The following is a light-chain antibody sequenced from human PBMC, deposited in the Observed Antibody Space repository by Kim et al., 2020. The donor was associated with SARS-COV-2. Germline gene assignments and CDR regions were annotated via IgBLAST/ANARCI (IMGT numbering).Light chain of an antibody. CDR3: CSYAGSRPWV. V-gene: IGLV2-23*02. CDR1: SSDVGSYNL. CDR2: EVS. J-gene: IGLJ3*02. Sequence: GQSITISCTGTSSDVGSYNLVSWYQQHPGKAPKLMIYEVSKRPSGVSNRFSGSKSGNTASLTISGLQAEDEADYYCCSYAGSRPWVFGGGTQLTVL.